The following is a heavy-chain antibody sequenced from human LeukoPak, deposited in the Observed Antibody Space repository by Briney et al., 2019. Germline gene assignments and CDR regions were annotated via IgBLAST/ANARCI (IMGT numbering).Heavy chain of an antibody. CDR2: INPSGGGT. D-gene: IGHD3-3*01. CDR1: GYTFTSYY. Sequence: GASVKVFCKASGYTFTSYYMHWVRQAPGQGLEWMGIINPSGGGTSYAQKFQGRVTMTRDTSTSTVYMELSSLRSEDTAVYYCARDREYYDFWSGYYYFDYWGQGTLVTVSS. J-gene: IGHJ4*02. CDR3: ARDREYYDFWSGYYYFDY. V-gene: IGHV1-46*03.